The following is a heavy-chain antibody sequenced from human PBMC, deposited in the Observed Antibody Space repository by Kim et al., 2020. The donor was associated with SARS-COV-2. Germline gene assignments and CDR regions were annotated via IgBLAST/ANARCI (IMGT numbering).Heavy chain of an antibody. J-gene: IGHJ6*02. CDR2: ISSNGGST. CDR3: ARDSAITIFGVVIINYYYGMDV. V-gene: IGHV3-64*01. D-gene: IGHD3-3*01. CDR1: GFTFSSYA. Sequence: GGSLRLSCAASGFTFSSYAMHWVPQAPGKGLEYVSAISSNGGSTYYANSVKGRFTISRDNSKNTLYLQMGSLRAEDMAVYYCARDSAITIFGVVIINYYYGMDVWGQGTTVTVSS.